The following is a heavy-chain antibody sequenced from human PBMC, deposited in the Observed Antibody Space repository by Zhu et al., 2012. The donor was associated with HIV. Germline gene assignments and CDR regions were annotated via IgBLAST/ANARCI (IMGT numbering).Heavy chain of an antibody. V-gene: IGHV4-30-4*08. CDR1: GGSITSGDYY. D-gene: IGHD6-13*01. CDR2: IHYTGST. Sequence: QVQLQESGPGLVRPSQTLSLTCTVSGGSITSGDYYWNWIRQSPGKGLEWIGYIHYTGSTYYNPSLKSRLFISLDTSKNQFSLNVNFVTAADTAVYYCVRVVSSSWQFNWFDPWGQGTLVTVAS. CDR3: VRVVSSSWQFNWFDP. J-gene: IGHJ5*02.